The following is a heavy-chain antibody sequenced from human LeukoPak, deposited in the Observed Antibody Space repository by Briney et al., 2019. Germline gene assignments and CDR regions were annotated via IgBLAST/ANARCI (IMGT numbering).Heavy chain of an antibody. CDR3: AKPISGGLAVTADWFHP. J-gene: IGHJ5*01. D-gene: IGHD6-19*01. V-gene: IGHV3-23*01. CDR1: GFAFSFYA. CDR2: INANSGTT. Sequence: GGSLRLSCAASGFAFSFYAMSWLRQPPGKGLEWVSSINANSGTTSYAASVRGRFTISRDNSKNTLYLQVNTLRADDTATYYCAKPISGGLAVTADWFHPWGQGTLVVVSS.